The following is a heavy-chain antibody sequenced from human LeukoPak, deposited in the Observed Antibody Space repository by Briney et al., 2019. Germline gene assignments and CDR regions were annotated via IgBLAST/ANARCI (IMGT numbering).Heavy chain of an antibody. D-gene: IGHD3-9*01. CDR2: ISGSGGST. CDR1: GFTFSSYA. J-gene: IGHJ4*02. CDR3: AKESVVRYFDWSYSAEFDY. Sequence: GGSLRLSCAASGFTFSSYAMSWVRQAPGKGLEWVSAISGSGGSTYYADSVKGRFTISRDNSKNTLYLQMNSLRAEDTAVYYCAKESVVRYFDWSYSAEFDYWGQGTLVTVSS. V-gene: IGHV3-23*01.